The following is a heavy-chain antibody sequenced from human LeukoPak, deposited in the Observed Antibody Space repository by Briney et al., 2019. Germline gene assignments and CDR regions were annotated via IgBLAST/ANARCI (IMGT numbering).Heavy chain of an antibody. V-gene: IGHV3-23*01. Sequence: GGSLRPSCAISGFSFSSYAMSWVRQAPGKGLEWVSAISGSGGSTYYADSVKGRFTISRDNSKNTLYLQMNSLRADDTAVYYCAKSGSLGSGWAYYFDYWGQGTLVTVSS. D-gene: IGHD6-19*01. CDR3: AKSGSLGSGWAYYFDY. CDR2: ISGSGGST. J-gene: IGHJ4*02. CDR1: GFSFSSYA.